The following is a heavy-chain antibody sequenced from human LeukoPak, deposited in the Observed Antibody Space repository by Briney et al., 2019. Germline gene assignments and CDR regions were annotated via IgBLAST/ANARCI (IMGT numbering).Heavy chain of an antibody. Sequence: GESLKISCRVSGYSFNTYCLAWVRQMPGKGLEWMGSICPGDSGTRYSSSFQGQVTISVDKSINTAYLQWNGLEASDTAMYYCAGRRFLGPRPPTEFDCWGQGILVTVSS. V-gene: IGHV5-51*01. CDR2: ICPGDSGT. J-gene: IGHJ4*02. CDR3: AGRRFLGPRPPTEFDC. D-gene: IGHD6-6*01. CDR1: GYSFNTYC.